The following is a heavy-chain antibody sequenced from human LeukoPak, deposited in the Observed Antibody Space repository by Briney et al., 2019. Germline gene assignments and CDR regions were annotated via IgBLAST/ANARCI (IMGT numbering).Heavy chain of an antibody. Sequence: PGGSLRLSCAASGFTFDDYAMHWVRQAPGKGLEWVSAISGSGGSTYYADSVKGRFTISRDNSKNTLYLQMNSLRAEDTAVYYCAKEEGGGYDFMGYWGQGTLVTVSS. V-gene: IGHV3-23*01. D-gene: IGHD5-12*01. CDR1: GFTFDDYA. CDR2: ISGSGGST. CDR3: AKEEGGGYDFMGY. J-gene: IGHJ4*02.